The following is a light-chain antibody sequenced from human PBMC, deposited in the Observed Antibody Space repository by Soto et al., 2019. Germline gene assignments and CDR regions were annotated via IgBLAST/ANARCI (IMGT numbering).Light chain of an antibody. CDR2: TGS. Sequence: DIPLTQSQSYVSASVGERVTIXCRASQGIKNWLAWYQQKPGKAPNLLIYTGSSLQSGVPSRFSGSGSGTDFTLTINSLQPEDFATYYCQQAASFPITLGQGTRLEI. CDR3: QQAASFPIT. V-gene: IGKV1-12*01. CDR1: QGIKNW. J-gene: IGKJ5*01.